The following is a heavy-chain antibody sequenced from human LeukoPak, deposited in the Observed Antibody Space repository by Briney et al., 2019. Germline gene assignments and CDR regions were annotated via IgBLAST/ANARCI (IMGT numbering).Heavy chain of an antibody. D-gene: IGHD5-12*01. CDR1: GFTFSDYY. CDR2: ISSSGSTI. CDR3: ARGSVDIVATIDY. J-gene: IGHJ4*02. Sequence: GGSLRLSCAASGFTFSDYYMSWIRQAPGKGLEWVAYISSSGSTIYYVDSVKGRFTISRDNAKNSLYLQMNSLRAEDTAVYYCARGSVDIVATIDYWGQEALVTVSS. V-gene: IGHV3-11*04.